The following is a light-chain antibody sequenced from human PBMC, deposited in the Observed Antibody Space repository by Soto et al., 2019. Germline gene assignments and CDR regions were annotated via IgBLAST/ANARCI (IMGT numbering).Light chain of an antibody. CDR1: QALSNY. CDR3: QQYGSSGT. V-gene: IGKV1-9*01. CDR2: SAS. Sequence: DIQLTQSPSVLSASVGDTVTITCRASQALSNYLAWYQQKPGKAPDLLIYSASTLQSGVPSRFSGSGSETEFSLTISRLEPEDFAVYYCQQYGSSGTFGQGTKVDIK. J-gene: IGKJ1*01.